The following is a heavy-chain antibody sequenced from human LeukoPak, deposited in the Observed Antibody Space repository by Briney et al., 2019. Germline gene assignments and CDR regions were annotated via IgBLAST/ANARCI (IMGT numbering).Heavy chain of an antibody. D-gene: IGHD4-17*01. Sequence: KTGGSLRLSCAPPGFTFNDYYMTWIRQGPGKGLEWGSYISSNGSIIYYADSVKGRFTISRDNAKNPLCLEMNSVRAQNTALYFPPKYGHGGEIDYWGQGTLVTVSS. J-gene: IGHJ4*02. V-gene: IGHV3-11*04. CDR1: GFTFNDYY. CDR2: ISSNGSII. CDR3: PKYGHGGEIDY.